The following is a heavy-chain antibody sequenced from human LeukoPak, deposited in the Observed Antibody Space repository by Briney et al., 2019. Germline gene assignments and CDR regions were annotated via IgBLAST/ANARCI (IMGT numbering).Heavy chain of an antibody. CDR3: ARGDDDTGVDAFDI. V-gene: IGHV4-59*01. D-gene: IGHD2-8*02. CDR2: IYYSGST. Sequence: SETLSLTCTVSGGSISSYYWSWIRQPPGKRLEWIAYIYYSGSTNYNPSLKSRVTISADTSKNQFSLKLSSVTAADTAVYYCARGDDDTGVDAFDIWGQGTMVTVSS. J-gene: IGHJ3*02. CDR1: GGSISSYY.